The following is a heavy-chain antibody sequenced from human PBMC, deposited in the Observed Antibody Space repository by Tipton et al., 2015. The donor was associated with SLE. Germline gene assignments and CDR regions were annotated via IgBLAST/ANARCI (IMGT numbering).Heavy chain of an antibody. CDR3: ARESSPGTTIDWFDP. Sequence: TLSLTCAVYGGSFSGYYWSWIRQPPGKGLEWIGEITHSGSTNYNPSLKSRVTISVDKSKNQFSLKLSSVTAADTAVYYCARESSPGTTIDWFDPWGRGTRVTVSS. D-gene: IGHD1-7*01. CDR2: ITHSGST. J-gene: IGHJ5*02. V-gene: IGHV4-34*01. CDR1: GGSFSGYY.